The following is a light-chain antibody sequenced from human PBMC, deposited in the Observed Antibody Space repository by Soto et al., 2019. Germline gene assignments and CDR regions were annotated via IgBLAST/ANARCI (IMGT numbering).Light chain of an antibody. CDR1: NSDIGAYYY. J-gene: IGLJ3*02. CDR3: KSFKSRLSVV. Sequence: QSVLTQPASVSGSPGQSVAISCTGSNSDIGAYYYVHWYQQHPGTVPKLIIFEISNRPSGVSNRFSGSRSGTSASLAISGLQAGDEADYYCKSFKSRLSVVFGGGTKLTVL. CDR2: EIS. V-gene: IGLV1-40*01.